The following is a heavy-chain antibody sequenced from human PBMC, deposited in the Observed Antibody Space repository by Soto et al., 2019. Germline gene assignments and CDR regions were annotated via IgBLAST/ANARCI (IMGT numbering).Heavy chain of an antibody. V-gene: IGHV3-11*06. CDR2: ISSSSSYT. CDR1: GFTFSDYY. Sequence: GGSLRLSCAASGFTFSDYYMSWIRQAPGKGLEWVSYISSSSSYTNYADSVKGRFTISRDNAKNSLYLQMNSLRAEDTAVYYCARVLAHDFGPIGYYYYGMDVWGQGTTVTVSS. J-gene: IGHJ6*02. CDR3: ARVLAHDFGPIGYYYYGMDV. D-gene: IGHD3-3*01.